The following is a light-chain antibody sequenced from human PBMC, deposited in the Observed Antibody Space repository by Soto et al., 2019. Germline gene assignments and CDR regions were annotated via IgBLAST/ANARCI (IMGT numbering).Light chain of an antibody. V-gene: IGKV3-15*01. Sequence: EIVLTHSPDTLSLSPGERATLSCRASQAVSSNNLAWYQQKPGQAPRLLIYFASIRATGIPGRFSGRGSGTEFTLTISSLQSEDSAVYYCQQYDHWPPWTFGQGTKVDTK. J-gene: IGKJ1*01. CDR1: QAVSSN. CDR2: FAS. CDR3: QQYDHWPPWT.